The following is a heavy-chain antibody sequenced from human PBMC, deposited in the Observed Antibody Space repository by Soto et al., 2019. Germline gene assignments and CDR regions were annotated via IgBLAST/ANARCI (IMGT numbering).Heavy chain of an antibody. V-gene: IGHV3-23*01. CDR1: GFTFSSYA. J-gene: IGHJ5*02. CDR3: AKDGVGYSGYGPAESGPPYIT. Sequence: EVQLLESGGGLVQPGGSLRLSCAASGFTFSSYAMSWVRQAPGKGLEWVSAISGSGGSTYYADSVKGRFTISRDNSKNTLYLQMNSLRAEDTAVYYCAKDGVGYSGYGPAESGPPYITWGQGTLVTVSS. CDR2: ISGSGGST. D-gene: IGHD5-12*01.